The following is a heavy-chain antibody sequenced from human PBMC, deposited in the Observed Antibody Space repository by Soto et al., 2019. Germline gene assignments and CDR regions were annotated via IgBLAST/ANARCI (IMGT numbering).Heavy chain of an antibody. CDR3: ARRYCASDNIPRFYYLVDL. D-gene: IGHD2-21*02. V-gene: IGHV1-69*19. CDR2: IIPVFHSA. Sequence: VQLVQSGAEVKKPGSSVKVSCKASGGTFNKFAFSWVRQAPGQGFEWMGGIIPVFHSANYAQRFRGRIMITADEYMSTVYLYLNDPGSNDTAVYYCARRYCASDNIPRFYYLVDLWALGNTVTLSS. J-gene: IGHJ6*02. CDR1: GGTFNKFA.